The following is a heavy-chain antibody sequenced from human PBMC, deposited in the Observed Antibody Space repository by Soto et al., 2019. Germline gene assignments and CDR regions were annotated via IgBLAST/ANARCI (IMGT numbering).Heavy chain of an antibody. CDR1: GGSFGGYY. J-gene: IGHJ4*02. CDR3: ARHYYDSTGYYRSPLGD. D-gene: IGHD3-22*01. V-gene: IGHV4-34*01. CDR2: INHVATT. Sequence: VQLQQWGAGLLKPSETLSLTCEVSGGSFGGYYWSWIRQPPGKRLEWIGEINHVATTNYNPSLKSRVTISLDMPTNQFSLKLTSVTAADTAVYYCARHYYDSTGYYRSPLGDWGQGTLVTVSS.